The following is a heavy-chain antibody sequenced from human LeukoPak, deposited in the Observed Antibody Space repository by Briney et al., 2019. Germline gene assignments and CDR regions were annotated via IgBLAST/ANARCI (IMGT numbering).Heavy chain of an antibody. Sequence: GGSLRLSCAASGFTFSSYGMHWVRQAPGKGLEWVAVISYDGSNKYYADSVKGRFTISRDNSKNTLYLQMNSLRAEDTAVYYCAKYGGALYYYYYMDVWGKGTTVTVSS. CDR2: ISYDGSNK. CDR3: AKYGGALYYYYYMDV. J-gene: IGHJ6*03. D-gene: IGHD4/OR15-4a*01. CDR1: GFTFSSYG. V-gene: IGHV3-30*18.